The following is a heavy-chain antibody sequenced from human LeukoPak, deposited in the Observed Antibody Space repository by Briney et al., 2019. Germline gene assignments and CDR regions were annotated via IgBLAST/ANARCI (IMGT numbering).Heavy chain of an antibody. CDR2: IYHSGST. D-gene: IGHD6-6*01. Sequence: SETLSLTCTVSGGSISSGGYYWSWIRQPPGKGLEWIGYIYHSGSTYYNPSLKSRVTISVDRSKNQFSLKLSSVTAADTAVYYCARTEEVEYSSSSRGDYWGQGTLVTVSS. CDR1: GGSISSGGYY. V-gene: IGHV4-30-2*01. CDR3: ARTEEVEYSSSSRGDY. J-gene: IGHJ4*02.